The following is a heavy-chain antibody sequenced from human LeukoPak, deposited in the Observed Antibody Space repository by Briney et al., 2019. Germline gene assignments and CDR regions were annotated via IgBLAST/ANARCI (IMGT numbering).Heavy chain of an antibody. V-gene: IGHV3-23*01. Sequence: GGSLRVSCAASGFTFSTCALSWVRQAPGKGLEWVSSIVGSGSSTYYAGSVKGRFTISRDNSKNTLYLQMNSLRAEDTAVYFCAKGSGVYYDFLTGYNWGQGTLVTVSS. CDR3: AKGSGVYYDFLTGYN. CDR1: GFTFSTCA. CDR2: IVGSGSST. J-gene: IGHJ4*02. D-gene: IGHD3-9*01.